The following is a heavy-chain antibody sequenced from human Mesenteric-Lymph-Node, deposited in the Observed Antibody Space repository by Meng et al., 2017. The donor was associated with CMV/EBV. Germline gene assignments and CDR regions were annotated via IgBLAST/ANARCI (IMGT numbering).Heavy chain of an antibody. CDR3: ASGGAYCGGDCYSADY. V-gene: IGHV4-61*01. CDR1: GCPVSSGSYY. D-gene: IGHD2-21*01. CDR2: IYYSEST. Sequence: SETLSPTCTVPGCPVSSGSYYWSWLRQPPGKGLEWIGYIYYSESTNYNPSLKSRVTISVDTSKNQCSLKLSCVTAADTAVYYCASGGAYCGGDCYSADYWGQGTLVTVSS. J-gene: IGHJ4*02.